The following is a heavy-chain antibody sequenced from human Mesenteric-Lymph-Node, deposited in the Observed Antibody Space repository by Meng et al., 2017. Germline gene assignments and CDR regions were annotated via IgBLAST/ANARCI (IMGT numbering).Heavy chain of an antibody. CDR3: ARDAVASYYFDH. CDR1: GFTFSSYS. Sequence: GGSLRLSCAGSGFTFSSYSMNWVRQAPGKGLEWVSSISSNSAYIYYADSVKGRFTISRDNAKNSLYLQMNSLRAEDTAVYYCARDAVASYYFDHWGQGTLVTVSS. CDR2: ISSNSAYI. D-gene: IGHD1-26*01. V-gene: IGHV3-21*01. J-gene: IGHJ4*02.